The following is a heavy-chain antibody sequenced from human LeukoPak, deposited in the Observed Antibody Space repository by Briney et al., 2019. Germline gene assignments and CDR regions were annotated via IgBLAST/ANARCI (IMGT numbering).Heavy chain of an antibody. Sequence: ASVKVSCKASGYTFTSYYVHWVRQAPGQGLEWMGIINPSGGSTSYAQKFQGRVTMTRDTSTSTVYMELSSLRSEDTAVYYCARVDTAMNNYYYYGMDVWGHGTTVTVSS. V-gene: IGHV1-46*01. CDR2: INPSGGST. CDR1: GYTFTSYY. J-gene: IGHJ6*02. CDR3: ARVDTAMNNYYYYGMDV. D-gene: IGHD5-18*01.